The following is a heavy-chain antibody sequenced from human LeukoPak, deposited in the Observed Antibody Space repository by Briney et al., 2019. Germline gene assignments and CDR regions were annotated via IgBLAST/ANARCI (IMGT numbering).Heavy chain of an antibody. Sequence: PSETLSLTCAVYGGSFRGYYWIWIRQPPGKGLEWSGEINHSGSTNYNPSLKRRVTISVDTSKTQFSLKLNSMTAADTAVYYCARGAQTYYDKAPVDYWGQGTLVTVSS. CDR3: ARGAQTYYDKAPVDY. J-gene: IGHJ4*02. CDR1: GGSFRGYY. V-gene: IGHV4-34*01. D-gene: IGHD3-22*01. CDR2: INHSGST.